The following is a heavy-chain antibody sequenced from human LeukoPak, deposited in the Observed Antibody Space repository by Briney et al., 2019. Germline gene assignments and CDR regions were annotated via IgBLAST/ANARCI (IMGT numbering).Heavy chain of an antibody. J-gene: IGHJ4*02. Sequence: GGSLRLSCAASGFTFSSYGMHWVRQAPGKGLEWVAVILSDGSKEFYTDSVKGRFTISRDNSKNTLYLQMNSLRAEDTAVYYCAKDIVVVPAATGDYWGQGTLVTVSS. D-gene: IGHD2-2*01. CDR3: AKDIVVVPAATGDY. CDR2: ILSDGSKE. V-gene: IGHV3-30*02. CDR1: GFTFSSYG.